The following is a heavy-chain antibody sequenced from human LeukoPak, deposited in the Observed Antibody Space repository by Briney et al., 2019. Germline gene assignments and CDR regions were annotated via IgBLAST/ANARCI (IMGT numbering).Heavy chain of an antibody. CDR3: ARGRAIFGVVTLYNWFDP. CDR1: GYTFTSYD. V-gene: IGHV1-8*01. Sequence: ASVKVSCKASGYTFTSYDINWVRQATGQGLEWMGWMNPNSGNTGYAQKFQGRVTMTRNTSISTAYMELSSLRSEDTAVYYCARGRAIFGVVTLYNWFDPWGQGTLVTVSS. CDR2: MNPNSGNT. J-gene: IGHJ5*02. D-gene: IGHD3-3*01.